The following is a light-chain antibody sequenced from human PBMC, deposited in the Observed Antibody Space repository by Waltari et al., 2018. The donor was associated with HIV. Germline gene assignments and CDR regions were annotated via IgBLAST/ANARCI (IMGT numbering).Light chain of an antibody. CDR3: QQYATSSYT. J-gene: IGKJ2*01. CDR1: QRVSSY. Sequence: EIVLTQSPATLSLSPGERATLSCRASQRVSSYLAWYQQKPGLSPRLLIYGASTRATGIPDRFGGSGSGTDFTLTISRLEPEDSAVYYCQQYATSSYTFGQGTKLEIK. V-gene: IGKV3-20*01. CDR2: GAS.